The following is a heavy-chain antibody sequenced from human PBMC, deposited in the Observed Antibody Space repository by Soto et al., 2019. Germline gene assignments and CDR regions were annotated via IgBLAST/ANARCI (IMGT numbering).Heavy chain of an antibody. Sequence: GGSLRLSCAASGFTFSNHAMSWVRQAPGKGLEWVSSIIGRGGSTFYADSVKGRFTISRDNSRDTLYMHLNSLRAEDTAVYYCAKGLLWFGELIYYYYYGMDVWGQGTTVTVSS. J-gene: IGHJ6*02. CDR3: AKGLLWFGELIYYYYYGMDV. V-gene: IGHV3-23*01. D-gene: IGHD3-10*01. CDR2: IIGRGGST. CDR1: GFTFSNHA.